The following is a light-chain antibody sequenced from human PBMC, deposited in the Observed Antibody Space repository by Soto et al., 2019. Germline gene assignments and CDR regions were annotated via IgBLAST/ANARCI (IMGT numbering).Light chain of an antibody. V-gene: IGLV2-8*01. CDR3: SSYTGSNIYV. CDR2: EDS. Sequence: QSALTQPPSASGSPGQSVTISCTGTSSDVGGYNYVSWYQQHPGKAPKLMIYEDSKRPSGVPDRFSGSKSGITAYLTVAGLQAADEADYYCSSYTGSNIYVFGTGTKLTVL. J-gene: IGLJ1*01. CDR1: SSDVGGYNY.